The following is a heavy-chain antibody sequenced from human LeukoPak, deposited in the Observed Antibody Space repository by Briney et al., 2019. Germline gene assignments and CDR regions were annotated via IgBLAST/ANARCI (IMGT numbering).Heavy chain of an antibody. CDR3: AKKACGSSSCPIDS. CDR1: GFSFGTYA. Sequence: PGGSLRLSCIASGFSFGTYAMSWVRQAPGKGLGWVSVITAGGDITYYADSVRGRFTISRANSKNTLYLQMKSLTAEDTAVYYCAKKACGSSSCPIDSWGQGTLVTVSS. J-gene: IGHJ4*02. D-gene: IGHD6-19*01. CDR2: ITAGGDIT. V-gene: IGHV3-23*01.